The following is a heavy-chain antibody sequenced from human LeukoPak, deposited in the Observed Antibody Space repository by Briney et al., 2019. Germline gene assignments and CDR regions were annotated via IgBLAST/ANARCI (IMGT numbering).Heavy chain of an antibody. D-gene: IGHD3-10*01. CDR1: GYTFTSYG. CDR3: ARDALAGGYFDY. V-gene: IGHV1-18*01. J-gene: IGHJ4*02. Sequence: VASVKVSCKASGYTFTSYGISWVRRAPGQGLEWMGWISAYNGNTNYAQKLQGRVTMTTDTSTSTAYMELRSLRSDDTAVYYCARDALAGGYFDYWGQGTLVTVSS. CDR2: ISAYNGNT.